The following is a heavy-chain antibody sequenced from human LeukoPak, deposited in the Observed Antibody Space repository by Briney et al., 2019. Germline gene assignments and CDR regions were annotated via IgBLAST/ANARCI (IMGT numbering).Heavy chain of an antibody. D-gene: IGHD3-10*01. V-gene: IGHV1-2*02. CDR2: ISPNSGGT. CDR1: GFTXSGYY. Sequence: ASVKVSCKASGFTXSGYYMHGVRQAPGQGLEWMAWISPNSGGTNYIQKFQGRVTVTRETSISTDYMEISGLTSDDTALYYCAREPSGSGGYDYWGQGTLVTVSS. CDR3: AREPSGSGGYDY. J-gene: IGHJ4*02.